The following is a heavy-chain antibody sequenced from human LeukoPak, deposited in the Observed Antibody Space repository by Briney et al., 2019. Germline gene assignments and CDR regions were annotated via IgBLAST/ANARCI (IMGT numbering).Heavy chain of an antibody. CDR3: ARGLDGDAFDI. Sequence: PSETLSLTCTVSGGSISSGDYYWSWIRQPPGKGLEWIGYTYYSGSTYYNPSLKSRVTISVDTSKNQFSLKLSSVTAADTAVYYCARGLDGDAFDIWGQGTMVTVSS. V-gene: IGHV4-30-4*08. D-gene: IGHD3-16*01. CDR2: TYYSGST. CDR1: GGSISSGDYY. J-gene: IGHJ3*02.